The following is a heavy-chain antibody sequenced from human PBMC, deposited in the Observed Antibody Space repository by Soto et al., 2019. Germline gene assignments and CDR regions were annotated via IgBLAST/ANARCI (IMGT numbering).Heavy chain of an antibody. CDR3: ARDQIVVVTEGYGMDV. CDR1: GGSFSGYY. V-gene: IGHV4-34*01. J-gene: IGHJ6*02. Sequence: QVQLQQWGAGLLKPSETLSLTCAVYGGSFSGYYWSWIRQPPGKGLEWIGEINHSGSTNYNPSLKIRVTISVDTSKNQFSLKLSSVTAADTAVYYCARDQIVVVTEGYGMDVWGQGTTVTVSS. D-gene: IGHD2-21*02. CDR2: INHSGST.